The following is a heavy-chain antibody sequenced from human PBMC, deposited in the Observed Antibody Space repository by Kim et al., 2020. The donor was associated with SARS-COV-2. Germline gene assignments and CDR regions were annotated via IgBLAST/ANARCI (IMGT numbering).Heavy chain of an antibody. CDR3: ARDLRGPIDF. D-gene: IGHD4-17*01. CDR1: GFTFIGYV. J-gene: IGHJ4*02. Sequence: GGSLRLSCAASGFTFIGYVMSWVRQAPGKGLEWVSAMSGSDSTTYYADSVKGRFTVSRDNSKNTFYLQMNNLRAEDTAIYYCARDLRGPIDFWGQGTLVTVSS. V-gene: IGHV3-23*01. CDR2: MSGSDSTT.